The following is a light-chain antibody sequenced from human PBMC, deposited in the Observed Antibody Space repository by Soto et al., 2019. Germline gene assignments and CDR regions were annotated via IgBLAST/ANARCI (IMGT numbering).Light chain of an antibody. J-gene: IGKJ4*01. V-gene: IGKV4-1*01. CDR1: QRVLYRSNSKNY. CDR2: WAS. CDR3: QQYYSTPPT. Sequence: DIVMTQSPDSLAVSLGERATINCKSSQRVLYRSNSKNYLAWYQQKQGQPPKLLIHWASTRESGVPDRFSGSGSGTDFTLTISSLQAEDVAVYYCQQYYSTPPTFGGGTKVEIK.